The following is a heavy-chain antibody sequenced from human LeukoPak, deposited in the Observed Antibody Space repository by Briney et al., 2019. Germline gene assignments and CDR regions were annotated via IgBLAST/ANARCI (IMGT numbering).Heavy chain of an antibody. CDR2: ISADNVNA. V-gene: IGHV1-18*01. CDR3: ARDVFHWNYYGWLQCDF. CDR1: GYTFTSFG. D-gene: IGHD1-7*01. Sequence: GASVKVSCKASGYTFTSFGISWVRQAPGQGLEWVGWISADNVNANYAQKFQGRVNMTTDTSTSTAYLDLTSLRLDDTAIYYCARDVFHWNYYGWLQCDFWGQGTLVTVSS. J-gene: IGHJ4*02.